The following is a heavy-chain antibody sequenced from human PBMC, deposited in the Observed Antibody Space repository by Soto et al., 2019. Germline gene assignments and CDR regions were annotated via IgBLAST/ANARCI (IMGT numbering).Heavy chain of an antibody. Sequence: ASVKVSCKASGYTFTSYDSNWVRQATGQGLEWMGWMNPNSGNTGYAQRFQGRLTMTTNTSISTAYMELSSLRPEDTAVYYCARGPYYYSYMDVWGKGTTVTVSS. CDR2: MNPNSGNT. V-gene: IGHV1-8*01. CDR3: ARGPYYYSYMDV. CDR1: GYTFTSYD. J-gene: IGHJ6*03.